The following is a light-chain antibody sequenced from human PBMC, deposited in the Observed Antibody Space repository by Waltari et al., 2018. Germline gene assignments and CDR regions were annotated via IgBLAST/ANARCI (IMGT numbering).Light chain of an antibody. CDR3: QQSYGPPYT. J-gene: IGKJ2*01. V-gene: IGKV1-39*01. CDR1: QSISKY. Sequence: EIQMTQSPSSLSASLGDRVTITCRASQSISKYLNWYQQRPGKAPKLLIYGKSSLQSGVPSRFSGSGSGTDFTLTINTLQPEDFATYFCQQSYGPPYTFGQGTRLEIK. CDR2: GKS.